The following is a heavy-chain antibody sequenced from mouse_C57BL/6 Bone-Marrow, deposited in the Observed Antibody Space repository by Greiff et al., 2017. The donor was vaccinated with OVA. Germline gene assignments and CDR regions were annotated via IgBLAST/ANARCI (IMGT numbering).Heavy chain of an antibody. CDR2: IDPSDSYT. CDR1: GYTFTSYW. CDR3: ASCDYDRYFDV. V-gene: IGHV1-50*01. J-gene: IGHJ1*03. D-gene: IGHD2-4*01. Sequence: QQSCKASGYTFTSYWMQWVKQRPGQGLEWIGEIDPSDSYTNYNQKFKGKATLTVDTSSSTAYMQLSSLTSEDSAVYYCASCDYDRYFDVWGTGTTVTVSS.